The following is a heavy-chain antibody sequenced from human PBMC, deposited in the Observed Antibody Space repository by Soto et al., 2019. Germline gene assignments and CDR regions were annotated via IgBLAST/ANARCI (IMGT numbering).Heavy chain of an antibody. CDR2: IGTAGDT. Sequence: EVQLVESGGGLVQPGGSLRLSCAASGFTFSSYDMHWVRQATGKGLEWVSAIGTAGDTYYPGSVKGRFTISRESAKNSLYLQMNSLRAGDTAVYYCARSSGWYRTFDYWGQGTLVTVSS. CDR1: GFTFSSYD. CDR3: ARSSGWYRTFDY. V-gene: IGHV3-13*04. J-gene: IGHJ4*02. D-gene: IGHD6-19*01.